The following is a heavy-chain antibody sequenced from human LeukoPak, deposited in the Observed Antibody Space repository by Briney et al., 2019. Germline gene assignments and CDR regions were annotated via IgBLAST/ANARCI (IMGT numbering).Heavy chain of an antibody. V-gene: IGHV4-39*01. CDR3: ARSRDYVNY. D-gene: IGHD4-17*01. CDR1: GGSINGSSYY. Sequence: KASETLSLNCTVSGGSINGSSYYWGWTRQPPGKGLEWIGSIYYSGSTYYSPSLKGRVTISVDTSKIQFSRKLISVTATDSAVYYCARSRDYVNYWGQGTLDSVSS. J-gene: IGHJ4*02. CDR2: IYYSGST.